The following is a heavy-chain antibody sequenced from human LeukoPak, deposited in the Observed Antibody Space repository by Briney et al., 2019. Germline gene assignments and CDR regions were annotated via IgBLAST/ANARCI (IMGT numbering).Heavy chain of an antibody. J-gene: IGHJ6*03. V-gene: IGHV3-48*01. Sequence: GGSLRLSCAASGFTFSSYSMNWVRQPPGKGLEWVSYIISSSSTIYYADSVKGRFTISRDNAKNSLYLQMNSLRAEDTAVYYCARGTTVTKVSYYYYHMDVWGKGTTVTISS. CDR2: IISSSSTI. D-gene: IGHD4-17*01. CDR3: ARGTTVTKVSYYYYHMDV. CDR1: GFTFSSYS.